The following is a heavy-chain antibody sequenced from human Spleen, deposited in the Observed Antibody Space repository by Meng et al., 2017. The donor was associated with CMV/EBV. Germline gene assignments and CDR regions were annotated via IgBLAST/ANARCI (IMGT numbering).Heavy chain of an antibody. D-gene: IGHD6-19*01. V-gene: IGHV3-21*01. CDR3: ARGQYSSAWYAFDY. J-gene: IGHJ4*02. Sequence: GGSLRLSCAVSGFNFDEFAMHWVRQAPGKGLEWVSSISHDGSYIHYADSLKGRFTVSRDNTMNSLYLQMKSLRAEDSAVYYCARGQYSSAWYAFDYWGRGTLVTVSS. CDR2: ISHDGSYI. CDR1: GFNFDEFA.